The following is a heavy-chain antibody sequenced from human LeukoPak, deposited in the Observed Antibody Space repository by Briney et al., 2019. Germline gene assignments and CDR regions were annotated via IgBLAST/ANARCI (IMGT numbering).Heavy chain of an antibody. J-gene: IGHJ5*02. Sequence: SETLSLTCTVSGGSISSSSYYWGWIRQPPGKGLEWIGSIDYSGSTYYNPSLKSRVTISVDTSKNQFSFKLSSVTAADTAVYYCARQGGNAPDHWGQGTLVTVSS. D-gene: IGHD1-1*01. CDR2: IDYSGST. V-gene: IGHV4-39*01. CDR1: GGSISSSSYY. CDR3: ARQGGNAPDH.